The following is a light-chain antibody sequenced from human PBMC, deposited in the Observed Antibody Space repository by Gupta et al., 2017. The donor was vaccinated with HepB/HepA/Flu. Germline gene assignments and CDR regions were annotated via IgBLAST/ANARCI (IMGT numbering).Light chain of an antibody. CDR2: EVS. V-gene: IGLV2-18*02. CDR3: GSVTSSSNVV. Sequence: HSALTHPPSMSRSPGPSVTISCTGTSSAVGSYNRVSWYQQPPGTAPKLMIDEVSKRPAGVPDGFSGSKSGNTASLTISGRQKEDAADYYCGSVTSSSNVVFGGGTKLT. CDR1: SSAVGSYNR. J-gene: IGLJ2*01.